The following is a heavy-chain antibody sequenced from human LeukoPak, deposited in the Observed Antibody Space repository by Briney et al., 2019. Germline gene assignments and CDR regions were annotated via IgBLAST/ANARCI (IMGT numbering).Heavy chain of an antibody. J-gene: IGHJ4*02. D-gene: IGHD2-21*02. V-gene: IGHV3-30*18. CDR2: ISYDGSDK. Sequence: GGTLRLSCAASAFTFCSYGMHWVRQAPGKGLEWVAVISYDGSDKYYADSVKGRFTISRDNSKNTLYLQMNSLRAEDTAVYYCAKDISGGDCPDYWGQGTLVTVSS. CDR3: AKDISGGDCPDY. CDR1: AFTFCSYG.